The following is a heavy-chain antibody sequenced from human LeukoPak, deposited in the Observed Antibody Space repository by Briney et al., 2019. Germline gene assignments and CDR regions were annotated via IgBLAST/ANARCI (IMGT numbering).Heavy chain of an antibody. V-gene: IGHV4-4*02. Sequence: GSLRLSCAASGFIFSTYWMSWVRQPPGKGLEWIGEVHLDGRTNYNPSLKSRLIMSVDLPENHISLKLTSVTAADTAVYYCAREGGFYRPLDYSGQGTLVTVSS. J-gene: IGHJ4*02. CDR1: GFIFSTYW. CDR2: VHLDGRT. D-gene: IGHD3-3*01. CDR3: AREGGFYRPLDY.